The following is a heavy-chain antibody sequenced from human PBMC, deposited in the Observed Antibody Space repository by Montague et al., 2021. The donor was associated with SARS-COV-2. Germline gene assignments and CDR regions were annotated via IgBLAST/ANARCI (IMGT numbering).Heavy chain of an antibody. J-gene: IGHJ3*02. CDR1: GFIFSDYY. D-gene: IGHD5-12*01. Sequence: SLRLSCAASGFIFSDYYMTWIRQAPGKGLEWVSHISGSGSKTYYADSVKGRFTISRDTAYNSVYLQMNFLGAEDTAVYYCARDQGGYGTFDIWGQGTMVTVSS. CDR2: ISGSGSKT. CDR3: ARDQGGYGTFDI. V-gene: IGHV3-11*01.